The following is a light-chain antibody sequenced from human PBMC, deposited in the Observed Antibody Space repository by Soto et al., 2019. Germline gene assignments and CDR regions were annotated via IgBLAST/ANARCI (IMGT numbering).Light chain of an antibody. CDR3: LQDYSYPRT. CDR1: QAIRTE. V-gene: IGKV1-6*01. CDR2: GTS. Sequence: AIQMTQSPSSLSASVGDRVIITCRASQAIRTELGWYQQRPGKAPKLLIYGTSNLQSGVPSRFSGSGSGTDFTLTINGLQPDDFATYYCLQDYSYPRTFGPGTKVDVK. J-gene: IGKJ1*01.